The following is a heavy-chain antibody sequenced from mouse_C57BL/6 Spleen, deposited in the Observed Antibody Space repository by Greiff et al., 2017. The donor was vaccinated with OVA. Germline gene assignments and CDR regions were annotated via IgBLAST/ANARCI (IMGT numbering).Heavy chain of an antibody. D-gene: IGHD2-4*01. CDR1: GFTFSSYA. CDR3: ARKSSYDYDESHWYFDV. CDR2: ISDGGSYT. J-gene: IGHJ1*03. V-gene: IGHV5-4*03. Sequence: EVMLVESGGGLVKPGGSLKLSCAASGFTFSSYAMSWVRQTPEKRLEWVATISDGGSYTYYPDNVKGRFTISRDNAKNNLYLQMSHLKSEDTAMYYCARKSSYDYDESHWYFDVWGTGTTVTVSS.